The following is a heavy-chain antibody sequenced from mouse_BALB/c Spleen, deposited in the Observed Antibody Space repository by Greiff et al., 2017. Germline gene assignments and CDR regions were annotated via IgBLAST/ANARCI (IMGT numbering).Heavy chain of an antibody. D-gene: IGHD1-1*01. J-gene: IGHJ4*01. CDR1: GFTFSSYG. CDR2: ISSGGSYT. Sequence: EVQLVESGGDLVKPGGSLKLSCAASGFTFSSYGMSWVRQTPDKRLEWVATISSGGSYTYYPDSVKGRFTISRDNAKNTLYLLMSSLKSEDTAMYYCATHYYGSSYYYAMDYWGQGTSVTVSS. V-gene: IGHV5-6*01. CDR3: ATHYYGSSYYYAMDY.